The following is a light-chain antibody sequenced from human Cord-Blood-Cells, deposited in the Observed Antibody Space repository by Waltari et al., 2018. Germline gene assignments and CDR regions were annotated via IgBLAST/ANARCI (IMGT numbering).Light chain of an antibody. CDR3: QQYYSYPWT. V-gene: IGKV1-8*01. CDR1: HGISSY. Sequence: AIRITQSPSSLSASTGDRVTITCRASHGISSYLAWYQQKPGKAPKLLIYAASTLQSGVPSMFSGSGSGTDFTLTISCLQSEDFATYYCQQYYSYPWTFGQGTKVEIK. J-gene: IGKJ1*01. CDR2: AAS.